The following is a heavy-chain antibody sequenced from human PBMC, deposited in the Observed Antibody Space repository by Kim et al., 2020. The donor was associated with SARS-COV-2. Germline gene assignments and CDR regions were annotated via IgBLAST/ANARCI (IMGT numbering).Heavy chain of an antibody. Sequence: GGSLRLSCAASGFTFTNNWMHWVRQEPGKGLSLVSLINSDGSGTTYADSVKGRFTISIDNAKNTLYLEMDSLRVEDTAVYYFACGAALRQFDYWAQGNLV. CDR2: INSDGSGT. CDR1: GFTFTNNW. J-gene: IGHJ4*02. V-gene: IGHV3-74*01. CDR3: ACGAALRQFDY. D-gene: IGHD6-25*01.